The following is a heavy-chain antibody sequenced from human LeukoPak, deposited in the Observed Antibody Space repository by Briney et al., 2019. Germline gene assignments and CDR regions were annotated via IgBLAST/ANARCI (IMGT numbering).Heavy chain of an antibody. Sequence: SETLSLTCTVSGGSIGSFYWSRIRQPAGKGLEWIGRIYSSGSTDYNSSLKSRVTMSVDTSNNQFSLKLSSVTAADSAIYYCVRDLPSFSFGSGNMFDPWGQGTLVTVSS. D-gene: IGHD3-10*01. CDR3: VRDLPSFSFGSGNMFDP. CDR1: GGSIGSFY. CDR2: IYSSGST. V-gene: IGHV4-4*07. J-gene: IGHJ5*02.